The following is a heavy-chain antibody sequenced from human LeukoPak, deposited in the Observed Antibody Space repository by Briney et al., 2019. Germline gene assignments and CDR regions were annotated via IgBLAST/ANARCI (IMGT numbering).Heavy chain of an antibody. CDR3: ARDSSGYSSTEGFDY. CDR2: INPNSGGT. CDR1: GSTFTDYY. J-gene: IGHJ4*02. Sequence: ASVKVSCKASGSTFTDYYMHWVRQAPGQGLEWMGWINPNSGGTNFAQKFQGRVTMTRDTSISTAYMELSRLRSDDTAVYYCARDSSGYSSTEGFDYWGQGTLVTVSS. D-gene: IGHD6-13*01. V-gene: IGHV1-2*02.